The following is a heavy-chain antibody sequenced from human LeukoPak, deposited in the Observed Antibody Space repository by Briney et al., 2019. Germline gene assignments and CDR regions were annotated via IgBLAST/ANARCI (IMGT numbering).Heavy chain of an antibody. D-gene: IGHD2-15*01. Sequence: QSGGSLRPSCAASGFTFSTYAVNWVRQAPGKGLEWVSTISGSGGSTYYADSVKGRFTISRDNSKNTLYLQMNSLRAEDTAVYYCAKDQGDIVVVVWNYYYYYGMDVWGQGTTVTVSS. CDR3: AKDQGDIVVVVWNYYYYYGMDV. CDR1: GFTFSTYA. V-gene: IGHV3-23*01. J-gene: IGHJ6*02. CDR2: ISGSGGST.